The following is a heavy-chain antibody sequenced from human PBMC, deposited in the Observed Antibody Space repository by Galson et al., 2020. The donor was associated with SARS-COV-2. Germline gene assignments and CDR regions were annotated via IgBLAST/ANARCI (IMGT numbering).Heavy chain of an antibody. CDR1: GYSFTSYW. CDR2: LYPGDSDT. Sequence: HGESLKISCKGSGYSFTSYWNGWVRQMPGKGLEWMGNLYPGDSDTRYSPSFQGQVTISADKSISTAYLQWSSLKTSDTAMYYCANRANTGGRFLYWFVDAVHVWGRGTMVAVAS. CDR3: ANRANTGGRFLYWFVDAVHV. V-gene: IGHV5-51*01. J-gene: IGHJ3*01. D-gene: IGHD2-15*01.